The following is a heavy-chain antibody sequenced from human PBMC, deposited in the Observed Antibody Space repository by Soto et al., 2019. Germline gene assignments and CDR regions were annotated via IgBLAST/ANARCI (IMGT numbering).Heavy chain of an antibody. CDR3: ASCITMVRGVTSYYYYYGMDV. V-gene: IGHV4-39*01. D-gene: IGHD3-10*01. Sequence: PSETLSLTWTVSGGSISSSSYYWGWIRQPPGKGLEWIGSIYYSGSTYYNPSLKSRVTISVDTSKNQFSLKLSSVTAADTAVYYCASCITMVRGVTSYYYYYGMDVWGQGTTVTVSS. CDR1: GGSISSSSYY. CDR2: IYYSGST. J-gene: IGHJ6*02.